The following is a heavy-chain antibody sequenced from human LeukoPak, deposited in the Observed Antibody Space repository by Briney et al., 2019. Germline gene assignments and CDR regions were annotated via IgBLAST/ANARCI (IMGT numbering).Heavy chain of an antibody. CDR2: VYYTGSA. Sequence: SESLSLTCTVSGGSISSTSYHWAWIRQPPGKGLEWIATVYYTGSAYYNPSLKSRVTISVDTSKSQFSLKLSSVTTADTALYYCARYASGSYYWFDPWGQGTLVTVSS. D-gene: IGHD3-10*01. CDR3: ARYASGSYYWFDP. V-gene: IGHV4-39*01. J-gene: IGHJ5*02. CDR1: GGSISSTSYH.